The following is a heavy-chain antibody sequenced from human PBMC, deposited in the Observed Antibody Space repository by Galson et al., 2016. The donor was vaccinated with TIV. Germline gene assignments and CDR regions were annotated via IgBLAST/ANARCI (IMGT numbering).Heavy chain of an antibody. V-gene: IGHV1-69*13. J-gene: IGHJ4*02. Sequence: SVKVSCKASGGTFSSYAFSWVRQAPGQGLEWMGRIIGMFGTTNYAQKFQGRVTITADELTSTAYMELSSLRSEDTAMYYCARARGYSGYEGNYWGQGTLVTVSS. CDR1: GGTFSSYA. CDR3: ARARGYSGYEGNY. CDR2: IIGMFGTT. D-gene: IGHD5-12*01.